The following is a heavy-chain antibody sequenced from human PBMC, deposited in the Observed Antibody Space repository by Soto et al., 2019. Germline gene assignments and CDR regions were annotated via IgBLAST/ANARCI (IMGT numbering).Heavy chain of an antibody. CDR3: ARGKLHPINYYYGMDV. V-gene: IGHV1-8*01. D-gene: IGHD1-7*01. CDR1: GYTFTSYD. CDR2: MNPNSGNT. J-gene: IGHJ6*02. Sequence: ASVKVSCKASGYTFTSYDINWVRQATGQGLEWMGWMNPNSGNTGYAQKFQGRVTMTRNASISTAYMELSSLRSEDTAVYYCARGKLHPINYYYGMDVWGQGTTVTVSS.